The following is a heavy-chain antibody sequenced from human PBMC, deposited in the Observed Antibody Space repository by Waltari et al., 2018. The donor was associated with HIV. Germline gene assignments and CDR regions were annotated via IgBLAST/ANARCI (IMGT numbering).Heavy chain of an antibody. CDR2: ISSSSSYI. CDR1: GFTFSSYS. D-gene: IGHD6-13*01. Sequence: EVQLVESGVGLVKPGGSLILSCAASGFTFSSYSMNWVRQAPGKGLEWVSSISSSSSYIYYADSVKGRFTISRDNAKNSLYLQMNSLRAEDTAVYYCAGSSSWFDYWGQGTLVTVSS. V-gene: IGHV3-21*01. J-gene: IGHJ4*02. CDR3: AGSSSWFDY.